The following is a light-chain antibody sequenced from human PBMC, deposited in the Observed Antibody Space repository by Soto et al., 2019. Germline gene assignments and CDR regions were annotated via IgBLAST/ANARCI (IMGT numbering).Light chain of an antibody. CDR3: QSYDLRLYYV. J-gene: IGLJ1*01. Sequence: VVTQPPSVSGAPGQSVTISCTGSSSNIGTGYEVQWYKQLPGTAPKLLIFGNRHRTSGVPDRFSGSKSGASASLAITGLQADGEADYYCQSYDLRLYYVFGSWTKLTVL. CDR1: SSNIGTGYE. CDR2: GNR. V-gene: IGLV1-40*03.